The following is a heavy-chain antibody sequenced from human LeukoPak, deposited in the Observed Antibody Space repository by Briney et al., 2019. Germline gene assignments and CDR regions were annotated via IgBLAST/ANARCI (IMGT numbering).Heavy chain of an antibody. CDR1: GGSISSSSYY. J-gene: IGHJ4*02. CDR2: IYYSGST. V-gene: IGHV4-39*07. CDR3: ARDQYYDVSTYYEIDY. D-gene: IGHD3-22*01. Sequence: SETLSLTCTVSGGSISSSSYYWGWIRQPPGKGLEWIGSIYYSGSTYYNPSLKSRVTISVDTSKNQFSPKVTSVTAADTAVYYCARDQYYDVSTYYEIDYWGQGTLVTVSS.